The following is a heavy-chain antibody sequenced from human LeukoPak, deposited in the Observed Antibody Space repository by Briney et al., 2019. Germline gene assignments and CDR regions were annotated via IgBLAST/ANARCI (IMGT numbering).Heavy chain of an antibody. CDR1: VYTFTSYG. V-gene: IGHV1-18*01. CDR2: ISAYNGNT. J-gene: IGHJ4*02. Sequence: ASVKVSCKASVYTFTSYGISWVRQAPGQGLGLMGCISAYNGNTNYAQKLQARVTMTTDTSTSTAYMELRSLRSDDTAVYYCASSYYDSSGPDYWGQGTLVTVSS. CDR3: ASSYYDSSGPDY. D-gene: IGHD3-22*01.